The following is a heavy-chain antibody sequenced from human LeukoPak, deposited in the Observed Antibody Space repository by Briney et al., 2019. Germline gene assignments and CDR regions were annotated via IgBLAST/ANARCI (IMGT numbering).Heavy chain of an antibody. V-gene: IGHV3-30*18. CDR3: AKDLGYGGNPFDP. CDR1: GFTFSSHG. D-gene: IGHD4-23*01. J-gene: IGHJ5*02. Sequence: GGSLRLSCAASGFTFSSHGMHWVRQAPGKGLEWVAVISYDGSNKYYADSVKGRFTISRDNSKNTLYLQMNSLRAEDTAVYYCAKDLGYGGNPFDPWGQGTLVTVSS. CDR2: ISYDGSNK.